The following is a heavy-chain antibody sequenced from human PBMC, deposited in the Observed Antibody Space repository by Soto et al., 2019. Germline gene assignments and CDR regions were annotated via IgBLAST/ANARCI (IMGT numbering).Heavy chain of an antibody. CDR3: ARAARIVGVLGTSYAFDS. Sequence: SETLYLTCAVYGGSFSGYYWSWIRQPPGKGLEWIGEINHSGSNNYNPSLKSRVPISVDPSTYQFSLKLISVTGAETAVNYDARAARIVGVLGTSYAFDSWGQGTMVTVSS. J-gene: IGHJ3*02. V-gene: IGHV4-34*01. CDR2: INHSGSN. D-gene: IGHD3-22*01. CDR1: GGSFSGYY.